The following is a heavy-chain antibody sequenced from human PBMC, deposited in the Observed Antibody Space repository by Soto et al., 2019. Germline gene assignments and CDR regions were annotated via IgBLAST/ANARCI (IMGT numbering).Heavy chain of an antibody. CDR3: ARRDILTGYYFDY. CDR1: GGSISSSSYY. D-gene: IGHD3-9*01. CDR2: IYYSGST. V-gene: IGHV4-39*01. J-gene: IGHJ4*02. Sequence: SETLSLTCTVSGGSISSSSYYWGWIRQPPGKGLEWIGSIYYSGSTYYNPSLKSRVTISVDTSKNQFSLKLSSVTAADTAVYYSARRDILTGYYFDYWGQGTLVTVSS.